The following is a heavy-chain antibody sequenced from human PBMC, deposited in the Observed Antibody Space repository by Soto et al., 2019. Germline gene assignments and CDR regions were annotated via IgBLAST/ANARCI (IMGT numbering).Heavy chain of an antibody. CDR3: ARGSYGSGRIDY. CDR2: INSDGSST. D-gene: IGHD3-10*01. Sequence: GGSLRLSCAASGFTFSSYWMHWVRQAPGKGLVWVSRINSDGSSTSYADSVKGRFTISRDNAKNTLYLQMNSLRAEDTAVYYCARGSYGSGRIDYWGQGTLVTVSS. CDR1: GFTFSSYW. J-gene: IGHJ4*02. V-gene: IGHV3-74*01.